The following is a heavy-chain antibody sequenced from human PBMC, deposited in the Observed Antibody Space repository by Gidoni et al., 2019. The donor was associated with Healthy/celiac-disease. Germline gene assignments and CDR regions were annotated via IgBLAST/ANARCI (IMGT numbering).Heavy chain of an antibody. CDR3: ARASRIAKEAFDI. V-gene: IGHV3-13*04. Sequence: EVQLVESGGGLVQPGGSLRLSCAASGFTFSSYDMHWVRQATGKGLEWVSAIGTAGDTYYPGSVKGRFTISRENAKNSLYLQMNSLRAGDTAVYYCARASRIAKEAFDIWGQGTMVTVSS. D-gene: IGHD1-26*01. CDR1: GFTFSSYD. CDR2: IGTAGDT. J-gene: IGHJ3*02.